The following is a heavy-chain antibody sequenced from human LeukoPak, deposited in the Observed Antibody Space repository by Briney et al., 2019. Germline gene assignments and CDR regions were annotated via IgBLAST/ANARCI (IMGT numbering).Heavy chain of an antibody. V-gene: IGHV4-59*05. CDR1: GGSISSYY. CDR2: IYYSGST. J-gene: IGHJ4*02. CDR3: ARVSTMVRGGDY. Sequence: PSETLSLTCTVSGGSISSYYWSWIRQPAGKGLEWIGSIYYSGSTYYNPSLKSRVTISVDTSKNQFSLKLSSVTAADTAVYYCARVSTMVRGGDYWGQGTLVTVSS. D-gene: IGHD3-10*01.